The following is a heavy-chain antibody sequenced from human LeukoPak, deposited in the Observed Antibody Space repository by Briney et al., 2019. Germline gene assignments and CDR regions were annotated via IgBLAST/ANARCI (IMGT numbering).Heavy chain of an antibody. Sequence: GASVKVSCKASGYTFTSYYMHWVRQAPGQGLEWMGIINPSGGSTSYAQKFQGRVTMTRDTSTSTVYMELSSLRSEDTVVYYCGVGATPDAFDIWGQGTMVTVSS. CDR3: GVGATPDAFDI. J-gene: IGHJ3*02. CDR1: GYTFTSYY. D-gene: IGHD1-26*01. CDR2: INPSGGST. V-gene: IGHV1-46*01.